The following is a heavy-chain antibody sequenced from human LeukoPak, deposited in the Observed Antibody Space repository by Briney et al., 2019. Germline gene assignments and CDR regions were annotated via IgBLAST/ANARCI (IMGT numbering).Heavy chain of an antibody. J-gene: IGHJ6*03. Sequence: GGSLILSCAASGFTFKSYAMNWVRQAPGKGPEWVSGITESGATTYYADSVKGRFTVSRDNSDNKVYLQMNSLRAEDTALYYCAKRPSEGDFYNIDVWGKGTTVIVSS. CDR2: ITESGATT. CDR1: GFTFKSYA. D-gene: IGHD2/OR15-2a*01. V-gene: IGHV3-23*01. CDR3: AKRPSEGDFYNIDV.